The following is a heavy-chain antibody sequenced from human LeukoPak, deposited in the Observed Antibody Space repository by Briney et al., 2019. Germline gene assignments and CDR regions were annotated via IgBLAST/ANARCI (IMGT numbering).Heavy chain of an antibody. V-gene: IGHV1-2*02. Sequence: ASVKVSCKASGYTFTGYYMHWVRQAPGQGLEWMAWINPNSGGTNYAQKFQGRVTITADKSTSTAYMELSSLRSEDTAVYYCARDRTAAAGLTLYYMDVWGKGTTVTVSS. D-gene: IGHD6-13*01. CDR3: ARDRTAAAGLTLYYMDV. J-gene: IGHJ6*03. CDR2: INPNSGGT. CDR1: GYTFTGYY.